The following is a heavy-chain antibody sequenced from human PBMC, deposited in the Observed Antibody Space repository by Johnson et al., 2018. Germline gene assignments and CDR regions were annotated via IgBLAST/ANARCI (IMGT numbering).Heavy chain of an antibody. Sequence: QVQLVQSGGGVVQPGRSLRLSCAASGFTFSSYAMHWVRPAPGKGLVWVAVISYDGSNKYSADSVKGRVTISRGNSKNTRYLQMNSLRAEDTAVYYCAGLEAATGAVDHYHVEVWGKGTTVTVSS. D-gene: IGHD2-15*01. CDR1: GFTFSSYA. V-gene: IGHV3-30-3*01. CDR2: ISYDGSNK. CDR3: AGLEAATGAVDHYHVEV. J-gene: IGHJ6*03.